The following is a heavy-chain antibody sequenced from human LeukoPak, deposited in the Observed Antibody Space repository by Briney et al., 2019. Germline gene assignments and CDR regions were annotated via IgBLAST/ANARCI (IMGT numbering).Heavy chain of an antibody. D-gene: IGHD1-26*01. J-gene: IGHJ6*02. CDR1: GYTFTSYD. CDR2: MNPNSGNT. V-gene: IGHV1-8*01. Sequence: ASVKVSCKASGYTFTSYDINWVRQATGQGLEWMGWMNPNSGNTGYAQKFQGRVTMTRNTSISTAYMELSSLRSEDTAVYYCARSARPGYSGSYYYYYGMDVWGQGTTVTVSS. CDR3: ARSARPGYSGSYYYYYGMDV.